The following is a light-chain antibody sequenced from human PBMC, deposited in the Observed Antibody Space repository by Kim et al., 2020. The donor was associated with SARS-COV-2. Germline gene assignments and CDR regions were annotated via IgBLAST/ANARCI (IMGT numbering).Light chain of an antibody. Sequence: EIVLTQSPATLSLSPGERATLSCRASQSISSYLAWYQQKPGQAPRLLIYDASKRATGIPARFSGSGSGTDFTLTISSLEPEDFALYYCQQGNNWPPGYTFGQGTKLEI. CDR3: QQGNNWPPGYT. V-gene: IGKV3-11*01. CDR2: DAS. CDR1: QSISSY. J-gene: IGKJ2*01.